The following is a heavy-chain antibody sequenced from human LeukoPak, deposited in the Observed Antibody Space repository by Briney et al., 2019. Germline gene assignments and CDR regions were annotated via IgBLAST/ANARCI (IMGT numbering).Heavy chain of an antibody. V-gene: IGHV3-33*01. CDR1: GFTFSSYG. CDR2: IWYDGSNK. J-gene: IGHJ4*02. D-gene: IGHD6-19*01. Sequence: GGSLRLSCAASGFTFSSYGMHWVRQAPGKGLEWVAVIWYDGSNKYYADSVKGRFTISRDNSKNTLYPQMNSLRAEDTAVYYCARGARSVALNYWGQGTLVTVSS. CDR3: ARGARSVALNY.